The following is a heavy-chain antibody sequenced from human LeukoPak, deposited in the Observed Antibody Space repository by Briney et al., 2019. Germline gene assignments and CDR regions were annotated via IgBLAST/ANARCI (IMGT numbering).Heavy chain of an antibody. D-gene: IGHD3-22*01. V-gene: IGHV3-30-3*01. J-gene: IGHJ4*02. CDR1: GFTFSSYA. Sequence: GGSLRLSCAASGFTFSSYAMHWVRQAPGKGLEWVAVISYDGSNKYYADSVKGRFTISRDNSKNTLYLQMNSLRAEDTAVYYCARVFHYDSSGYSDYWGQGTLVTVSS. CDR3: ARVFHYDSSGYSDY. CDR2: ISYDGSNK.